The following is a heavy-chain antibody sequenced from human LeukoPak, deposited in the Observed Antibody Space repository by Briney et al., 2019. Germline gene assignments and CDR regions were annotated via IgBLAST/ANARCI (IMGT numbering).Heavy chain of an antibody. Sequence: PGGSLRLSCAASGFTFSSYWMSWVRQAPGKGLEWVANIKQDGSEKCYVDSVKGRFTISRDNAKNSLYLQMNSLRAEDTAVYYCARVLRYFDWLLPDYHFDYWGQGTLVTVSS. CDR3: ARVLRYFDWLLPDYHFDY. D-gene: IGHD3-9*01. V-gene: IGHV3-7*04. CDR2: IKQDGSEK. J-gene: IGHJ4*02. CDR1: GFTFSSYW.